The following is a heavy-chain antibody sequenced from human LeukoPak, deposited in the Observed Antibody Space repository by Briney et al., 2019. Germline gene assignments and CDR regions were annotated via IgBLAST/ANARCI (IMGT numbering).Heavy chain of an antibody. Sequence: ASVKVSCKSSGYTFTSYGISWVRQPAGQGLEWMGWISAYNGNTNDAQKLQGRVTMNTDTSTSTAYMELRSLRSDDTAVYYCARTFTISARNYYMDVWGKGTTVTVS. CDR3: ARTFTISARNYYMDV. CDR2: ISAYNGNT. V-gene: IGHV1-18*01. D-gene: IGHD3-3*01. J-gene: IGHJ6*03. CDR1: GYTFTSYG.